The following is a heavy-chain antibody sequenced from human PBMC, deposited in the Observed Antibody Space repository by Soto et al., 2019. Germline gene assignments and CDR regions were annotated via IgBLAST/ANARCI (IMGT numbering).Heavy chain of an antibody. CDR1: GGTFSSYA. CDR3: ASAIVVVVAATRGLEAFDI. CDR2: IIPIFGTA. V-gene: IGHV1-69*06. D-gene: IGHD2-15*01. Sequence: QVQLVQSGAEVKKPGSSVKVSCKASGGTFSSYAISWVRQAPGQGLEWMGGIIPIFGTANYAQKFQGRVTITADKSTSTAYMELSSLRSEDKDVYYCASAIVVVVAATRGLEAFDIWGQGTMVTVSS. J-gene: IGHJ3*02.